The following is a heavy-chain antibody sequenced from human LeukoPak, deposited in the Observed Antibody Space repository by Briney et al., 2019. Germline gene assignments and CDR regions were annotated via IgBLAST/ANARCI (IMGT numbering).Heavy chain of an antibody. J-gene: IGHJ6*02. D-gene: IGHD3-16*01. CDR2: MNPNSGNT. V-gene: IGHV1-8*01. CDR3: ARGRGKIHYYYGMDV. CDR1: GYTFTSYD. Sequence: GASVKVSCKASGYTFTSYDINWVRRATGQGLEWMGWMNPNSGNTGYAQKFQGRVTMTRNTSISTAYMELSSLRSEDTAAYYCARGRGKIHYYYGMDVWGQGTTVTVSS.